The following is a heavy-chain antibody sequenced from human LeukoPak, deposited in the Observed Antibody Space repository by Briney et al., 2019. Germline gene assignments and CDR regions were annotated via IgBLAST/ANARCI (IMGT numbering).Heavy chain of an antibody. CDR3: FGYISKSNYGMDV. Sequence: GRSLRLSCTASGFTFGDYAMNWVRQAPGKGLEWVGLIRSKSYGETTEYAASGRGRFTISRDDSRSVAYLQMNSLRAEDTAVYYCFGYISKSNYGMDVWGLGTTVTVSS. J-gene: IGHJ6*02. CDR1: GFTFGDYA. D-gene: IGHD6-13*01. V-gene: IGHV3-49*04. CDR2: IRSKSYGETT.